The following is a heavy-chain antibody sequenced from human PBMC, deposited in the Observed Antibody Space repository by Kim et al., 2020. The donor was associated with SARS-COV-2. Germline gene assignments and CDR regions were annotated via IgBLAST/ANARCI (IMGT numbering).Heavy chain of an antibody. D-gene: IGHD6-13*01. J-gene: IGHJ4*01. CDR2: ISYDGSNK. CDR1: GFTFSSYG. CDR3: ARDLDDSSSWYSGSDY. Sequence: GGSLRLSCAASGFTFSSYGMHWVRQAPGKGLEWVAVISYDGSNKYYADSVKGRFTISRDNSKNTLYLQMNSLRAEDTAVYYCARDLDDSSSWYSGSDYWG. V-gene: IGHV3-33*05.